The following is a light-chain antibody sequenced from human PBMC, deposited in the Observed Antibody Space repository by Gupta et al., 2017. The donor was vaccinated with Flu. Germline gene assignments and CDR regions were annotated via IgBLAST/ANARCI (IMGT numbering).Light chain of an antibody. CDR1: SSKIGSNY. CDR3: AAWDDSRVV. J-gene: IGLJ2*01. V-gene: IGLV1-47*01. CDR2: RNN. Sequence: GQRVTISCSGSSSKIGSNYVYWYQQLPGTAPKLLIYRNNQRTSGVTDRFSGSKSGTSASLAISGLRAEDEADYYCAAWDDSRVVFGGGTKLTVL.